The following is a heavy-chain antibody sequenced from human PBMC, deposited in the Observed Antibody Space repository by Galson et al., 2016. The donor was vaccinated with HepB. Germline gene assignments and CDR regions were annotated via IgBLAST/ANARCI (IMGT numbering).Heavy chain of an antibody. V-gene: IGHV4-34*01. D-gene: IGHD5-18*01. Sequence: LSLTCAVYGGSFSVYYWSWIRQPPGKGLEWIGEINRSGSTNYNPSLKSRVAISVDTSKNQFSLKLSSVTAADTAVYYCRVLRGYSYGTNFDYWGQGTLVTVSS. CDR3: RVLRGYSYGTNFDY. CDR2: INRSGST. J-gene: IGHJ4*02. CDR1: GGSFSVYY.